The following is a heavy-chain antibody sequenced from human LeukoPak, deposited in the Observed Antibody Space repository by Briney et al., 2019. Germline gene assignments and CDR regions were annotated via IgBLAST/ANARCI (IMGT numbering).Heavy chain of an antibody. J-gene: IGHJ6*03. D-gene: IGHD6-19*01. Sequence: SETLSLTCTVSGGSISSSSYYWGWIRQPPGKGLEWIGSIYYSGSTYYNPSLKSRVTISVDTSKNQFSLKLSSVIAADTAVYYCARHPYYSSGWYPSMDVWGKGTTVTVSS. CDR1: GGSISSSSYY. CDR3: ARHPYYSSGWYPSMDV. V-gene: IGHV4-39*01. CDR2: IYYSGST.